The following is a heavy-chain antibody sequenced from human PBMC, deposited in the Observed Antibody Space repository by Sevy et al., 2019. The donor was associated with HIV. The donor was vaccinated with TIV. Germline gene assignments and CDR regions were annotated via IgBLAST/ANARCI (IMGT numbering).Heavy chain of an antibody. CDR1: GGSISSVNW. Sequence: SETLSLTCAVSGGSISSVNWWHWVRQPTGKGLEWIGEIYHRGSTNYNPSLKSRVTISVDNSKNQFSLKLSSVTAADTAVYYCARGGETPRGFDPWGQGSLVTVSS. CDR3: ARGGETPRGFDP. D-gene: IGHD3-16*01. J-gene: IGHJ5*02. CDR2: IYHRGST. V-gene: IGHV4-4*02.